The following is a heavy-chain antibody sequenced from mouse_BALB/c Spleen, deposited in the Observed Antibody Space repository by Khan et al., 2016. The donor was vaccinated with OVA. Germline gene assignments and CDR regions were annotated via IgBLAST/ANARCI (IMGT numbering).Heavy chain of an antibody. CDR2: IWGGGTT. CDR3: ARAYYRYDGYYSMDY. J-gene: IGHJ4*01. Sequence: QVQLKESGPGLVAPSQSLSITCPVSGFSLSRYNIHWVRQPPGKGLEWLGMIWGGGTTDSNSTLKSRLSISKDNSKSQVCLEMNSPQTDDTAMYYCARAYYRYDGYYSMDYWGQGTSVTVSS. D-gene: IGHD2-14*01. CDR1: GFSLSRYN. V-gene: IGHV2-6-4*01.